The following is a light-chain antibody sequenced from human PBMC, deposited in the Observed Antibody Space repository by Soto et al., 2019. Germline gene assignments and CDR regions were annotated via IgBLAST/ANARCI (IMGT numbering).Light chain of an antibody. CDR3: QQRNSWPVT. J-gene: IGKJ5*01. Sequence: EVVLTQSPATLSLSPGERATLSCRASQSVSSYVAWYQQKAGQAPRLLIYDSSNRATGIPARFSGSGSGTDVTLTISSLEPEDFAVYYCQQRNSWPVTFGQGTRLEIK. CDR1: QSVSSY. V-gene: IGKV3-11*01. CDR2: DSS.